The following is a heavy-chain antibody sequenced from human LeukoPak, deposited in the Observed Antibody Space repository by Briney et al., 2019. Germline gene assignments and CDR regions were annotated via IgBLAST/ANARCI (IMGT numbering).Heavy chain of an antibody. CDR2: IYSSGST. D-gene: IGHD3-10*01. V-gene: IGHV4-39*01. CDR3: GSGLTDS. CDR1: GGSISSSSYH. Sequence: SETLSLTCTVSGGSISSSSYHWGWIRQPPGKGLEWIGTIYSSGSTYYNPSLKSRVTISSDTSKNQFSLKLSSVTAADTAVYYCGSGLTDSWGQGILVTVSS. J-gene: IGHJ4*02.